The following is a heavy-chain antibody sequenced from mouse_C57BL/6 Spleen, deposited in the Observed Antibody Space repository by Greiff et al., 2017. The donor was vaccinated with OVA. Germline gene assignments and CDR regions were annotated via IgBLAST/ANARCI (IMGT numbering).Heavy chain of an antibody. D-gene: IGHD2-4*01. CDR3: ARWDYDYDGGYFDY. J-gene: IGHJ2*01. Sequence: QVHVKQSGPELVKPGASVKISCKASGYSFTSYYIHWVKQRPGQGLEWIGWIYPGSGNTKYNEKFKGKATLTADTSSSTAYMQLSSLTSEDSAVYYCARWDYDYDGGYFDYWGQGTTLTVSS. V-gene: IGHV1-66*01. CDR1: GYSFTSYY. CDR2: IYPGSGNT.